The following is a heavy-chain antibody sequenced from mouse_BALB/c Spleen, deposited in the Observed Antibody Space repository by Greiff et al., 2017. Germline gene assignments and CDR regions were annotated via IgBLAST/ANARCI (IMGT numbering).Heavy chain of an antibody. V-gene: IGHV1S81*02. J-gene: IGHJ3*01. CDR2: INPSNGRT. CDR3: ASGLRPAWFAY. D-gene: IGHD1-2*01. Sequence: VQLQQSGAELVKPGASVKLSCKASGYTFTSYWMHWVKQRPGQGLEWIGEINPSNGRTNYNEKFKSKATLTVDKSSSTAYMQLSSLTSEDSAVYYCASGLRPAWFAYWGQGTLVTVSA. CDR1: GYTFTSYW.